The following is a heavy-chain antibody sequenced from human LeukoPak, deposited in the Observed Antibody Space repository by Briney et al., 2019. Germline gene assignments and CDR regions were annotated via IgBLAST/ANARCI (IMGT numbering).Heavy chain of an antibody. V-gene: IGHV3-23*01. Sequence: SGGSLRLSCAASGFTFNNYAMSWVRQAPGKGLEWVSGISGGGGSTYYADSVKGRFTISRDNAKNTLYLQMNSLRAEDTAVYYCARDDAFRGVAMDVWGQGTTVTVSS. CDR1: GFTFNNYA. CDR3: ARDDAFRGVAMDV. D-gene: IGHD3-16*01. J-gene: IGHJ6*01. CDR2: ISGGGGST.